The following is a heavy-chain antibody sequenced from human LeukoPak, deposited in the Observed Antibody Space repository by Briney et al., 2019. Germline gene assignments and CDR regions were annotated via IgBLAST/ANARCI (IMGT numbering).Heavy chain of an antibody. V-gene: IGHV3-21*01. CDR2: ISSSSYI. D-gene: IGHD5-12*01. Sequence: PGGSLRLSCAASGFTFSSYSMNWVRQAPGKGLEWVSSISSSSYIYYADSVKGRFTISRDNAKISLYLQMNSLRAEDTAVYYCARGYSGYDGTEYFDYWGQGTLVTASS. CDR3: ARGYSGYDGTEYFDY. J-gene: IGHJ4*02. CDR1: GFTFSSYS.